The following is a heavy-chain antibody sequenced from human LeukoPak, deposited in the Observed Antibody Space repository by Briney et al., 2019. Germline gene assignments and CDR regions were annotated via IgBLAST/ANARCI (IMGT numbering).Heavy chain of an antibody. V-gene: IGHV3-30*02. J-gene: IGHJ4*02. CDR1: GFTFSSYE. Sequence: GGSLRLSCAASGFTFSSYEMHWVRQAPGKGLEWVAFIRYDGSNKYYADSVKGRFTISIDNSKNTLYLQMNSLRAEDTAVYYCAKDGGYYYGSGAYFDYWSQGTLVTVSS. CDR3: AKDGGYYYGSGAYFDY. CDR2: IRYDGSNK. D-gene: IGHD3-10*01.